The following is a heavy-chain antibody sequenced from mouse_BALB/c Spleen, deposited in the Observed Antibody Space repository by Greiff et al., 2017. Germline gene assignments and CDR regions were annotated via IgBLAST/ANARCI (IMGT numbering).Heavy chain of an antibody. CDR2: ISSGGSYT. CDR1: GFTFSSYA. Sequence: EVKLMESGGGLVKPGGSLKLSCAASGFTFSSYAMSWVRQSPEKRLEWVAEISSGGSYTYYPDTVTGRFTMSRDNAKNTLYLEMSSLRSEDTAMYYCASQILYYYGSNAMDYWGQGTSVTVSS. J-gene: IGHJ4*01. D-gene: IGHD1-1*01. V-gene: IGHV5-9-4*01. CDR3: ASQILYYYGSNAMDY.